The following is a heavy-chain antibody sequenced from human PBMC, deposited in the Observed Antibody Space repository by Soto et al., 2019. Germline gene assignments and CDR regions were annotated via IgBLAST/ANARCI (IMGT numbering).Heavy chain of an antibody. J-gene: IGHJ4*02. CDR1: GYTFTSYS. V-gene: IGHV1-18*01. CDR3: ARYGVAVTKGISGY. Sequence: VASVKVSCKASGYTFTSYSISWVRQAPGQGLEWMGWINVYNGNTKYAQKFQGRVTMTTDASTSTVYMELRSLTSDDTAVYYCARYGVAVTKGISGYWGQGTMVTVDS. CDR2: INVYNGNT. D-gene: IGHD4-4*01.